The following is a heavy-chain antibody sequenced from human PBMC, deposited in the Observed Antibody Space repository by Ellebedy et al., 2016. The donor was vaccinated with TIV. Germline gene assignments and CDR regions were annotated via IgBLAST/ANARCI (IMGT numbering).Heavy chain of an antibody. CDR2: IYFNGNT. Sequence: MPSETLSLTCPVSGGSLSSSYWTWIRQPPGKGLAWIANIYFNGNTNYNRSLRSRITTSIDTSKNQVSLKLHSVIAADTAVYYCAKVTFWEYAPDYWGQGTLVTVSS. CDR1: GGSLSSSY. D-gene: IGHD3-10*01. V-gene: IGHV4-59*01. J-gene: IGHJ4*02. CDR3: AKVTFWEYAPDY.